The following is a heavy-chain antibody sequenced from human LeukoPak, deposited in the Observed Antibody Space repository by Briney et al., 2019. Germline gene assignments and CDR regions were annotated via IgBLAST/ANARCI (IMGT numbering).Heavy chain of an antibody. CDR3: ARPGGYSYGYVFDI. CDR2: SYYNGNT. J-gene: IGHJ3*02. CDR1: GGSISSSSYY. Sequence: SETLSLTCTVSGGSISSSSYYWGWIRQPPGKGLEWIGSSYYNGNTYYNPSLKTRVTISVDTSKNQFSLKLSSVTAADTAVYYCARPGGYSYGYVFDIWGQGTMVTVSS. V-gene: IGHV4-39*01. D-gene: IGHD5-18*01.